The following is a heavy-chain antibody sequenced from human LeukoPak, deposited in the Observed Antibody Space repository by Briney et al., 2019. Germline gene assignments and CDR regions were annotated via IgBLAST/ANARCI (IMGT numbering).Heavy chain of an antibody. CDR3: AGEGEYYGSGSYCDY. J-gene: IGHJ4*02. D-gene: IGHD3-10*01. CDR2: INHSGST. CDR1: GGSIRSSSYY. V-gene: IGHV4-39*07. Sequence: PSETLFLTCTVSGGSIRSSSYYWGWIRQPPGKGLEWIGEINHSGSTNYNPSLKSRVTISVDTSKNQFSLRLTSVTAADTVVYCCAGEGEYYGSGSYCDYWGQGTLVTVSS.